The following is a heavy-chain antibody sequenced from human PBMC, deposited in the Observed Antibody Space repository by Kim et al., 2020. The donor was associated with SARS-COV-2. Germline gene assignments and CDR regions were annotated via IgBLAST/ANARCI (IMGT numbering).Heavy chain of an antibody. Sequence: GGSLRLSCSASGFTFSSYAMHWVRQAPGKGLEYASGISTNGGSTYYADSVKDRFIISRDNSRNMLNLQMSSLRSEDTAVYYCVKERTSGWYDFDYWGQGSLVTVSS. CDR3: VKERTSGWYDFDY. CDR1: GFTFSSYA. CDR2: ISTNGGST. D-gene: IGHD6-19*01. V-gene: IGHV3-64D*06. J-gene: IGHJ4*02.